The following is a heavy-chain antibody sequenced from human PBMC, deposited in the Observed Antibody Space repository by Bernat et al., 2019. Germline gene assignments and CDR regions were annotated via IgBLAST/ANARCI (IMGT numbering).Heavy chain of an antibody. D-gene: IGHD4-17*01. J-gene: IGHJ4*02. CDR2: IKQDGSEK. CDR3: ARRFDYGDYLSPFDY. Sequence: EVQLVESGGGLVQPGGSLRLSCAASGFTFSSYWMSWVRQAPGKGLEWVANIKQDGSEKYYVDSVKGRFTISRDNAKNSLYLQMNSLTAEDTAVYYCARRFDYGDYLSPFDYWGQGTLVTSPQ. V-gene: IGHV3-7*01. CDR1: GFTFSSYW.